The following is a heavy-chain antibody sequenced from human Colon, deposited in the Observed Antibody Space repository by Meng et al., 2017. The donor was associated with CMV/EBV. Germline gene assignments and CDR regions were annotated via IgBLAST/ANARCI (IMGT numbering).Heavy chain of an antibody. D-gene: IGHD6-13*01. CDR1: GYTFTANH. CDR3: VRESWYFDF. J-gene: IGHJ4*02. V-gene: IGHV1-2*02. Sequence: QVRPVKFGTEVKKPVASVKVSCKTPGYTFTANHLHWVRQAPGQGLEWMGWIYPQDGGTYFAQKFQDRVTLTRDTSITTAYMELSGLTSDDTAIYYCVRESWYFDFWGEGTLVTVSS. CDR2: IYPQDGGT.